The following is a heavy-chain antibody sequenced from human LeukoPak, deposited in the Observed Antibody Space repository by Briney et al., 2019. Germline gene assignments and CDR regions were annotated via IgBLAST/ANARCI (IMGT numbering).Heavy chain of an antibody. J-gene: IGHJ6*02. D-gene: IGHD6-13*01. V-gene: IGHV4-34*01. Sequence: PSETLSLTCAVYGGSFSGYYWSWIRQPPGKGLEWIGEINHSGSTNYNPSLKSRVTISVDTSKNQFSLKLSSVTAADTAVYYCAGAGYSSSWYYYYGMDVWGQGTTVTVSS. CDR3: AGAGYSSSWYYYYGMDV. CDR1: GGSFSGYY. CDR2: INHSGST.